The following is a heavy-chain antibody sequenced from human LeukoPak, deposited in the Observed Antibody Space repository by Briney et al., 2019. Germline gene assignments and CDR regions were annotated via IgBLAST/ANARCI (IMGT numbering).Heavy chain of an antibody. D-gene: IGHD2-15*01. Sequence: SETLSLTCSVSGGSITNYYWNWIRQPAGKGLEWIGRMYTSGNTNENPSLKNRITMSLDMSKNQFSLKLSSVTAADTAVYYCARVPHRYCSGGSCYYFDYWGQGTLVTVSS. V-gene: IGHV4-4*07. CDR3: ARVPHRYCSGGSCYYFDY. J-gene: IGHJ4*02. CDR1: GGSITNYY. CDR2: MYTSGNT.